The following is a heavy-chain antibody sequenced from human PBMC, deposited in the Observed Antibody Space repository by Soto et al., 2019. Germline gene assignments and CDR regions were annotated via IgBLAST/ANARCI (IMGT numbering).Heavy chain of an antibody. CDR1: GFTVSVNL. J-gene: IGHJ6*02. CDR2: INGGGST. V-gene: IGHV3-66*01. CDR3: VRENYYYGMDV. Sequence: PGGSLRLSCAASGFTVSVNLMNWVRQGSGKGLEWVSVINGGGSTDYADSVKGRFTISRGISRNTLYLQMNSLRAEDTAVYYCVRENYYYGMDVWGQGTTVTVSS.